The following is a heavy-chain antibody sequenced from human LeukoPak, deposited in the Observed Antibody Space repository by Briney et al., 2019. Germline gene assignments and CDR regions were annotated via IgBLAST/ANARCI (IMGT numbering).Heavy chain of an antibody. CDR3: ARDLSSCSSTSCYGERWFDP. Sequence: SETLSLTCAVYGGSFSGYYWSWIRQPPGKGLEWIGEINHSGSTNYNPSLKSRVTISVDTSKNQFSLKLSSVTAADTAVYYCARDLSSCSSTSCYGERWFDPWGQGTLVTVSS. J-gene: IGHJ5*02. CDR2: INHSGST. V-gene: IGHV4-34*01. CDR1: GGSFSGYY. D-gene: IGHD2-2*01.